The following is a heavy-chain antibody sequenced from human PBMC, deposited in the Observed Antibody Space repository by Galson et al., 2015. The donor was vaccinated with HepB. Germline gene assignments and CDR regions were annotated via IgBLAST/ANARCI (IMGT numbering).Heavy chain of an antibody. Sequence: SLRLSCAASGSTFSRDSLNWVRQAPGKGLEWVSYISSRSSTMYYVDSVKGRFTISRDNAKNSLYLQMNSLRAEDTAVYYCARDIGSDYYDSSGYAFDAFDIWGQGTMVTVSS. J-gene: IGHJ3*02. D-gene: IGHD3-22*01. V-gene: IGHV3-48*01. CDR2: ISSRSSTM. CDR3: ARDIGSDYYDSSGYAFDAFDI. CDR1: GSTFSRDS.